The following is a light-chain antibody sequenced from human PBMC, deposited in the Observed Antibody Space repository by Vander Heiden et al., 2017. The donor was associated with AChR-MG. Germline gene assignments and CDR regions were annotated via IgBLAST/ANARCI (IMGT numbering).Light chain of an antibody. CDR3: QQYDSTPLT. CDR2: WAS. V-gene: IGKV4-1*01. Sequence: DIVMTQSPDSLAVSLGERATINCKSSQSVLYSSNNKNYLAWYQQKPGQPPKLLIYWASTRESGVPDRFSGSGSGTDFTLTISSLQAEDVAVYYCQQYDSTPLTFGQRTKLEIK. CDR1: QSVLYSSNNKNY. J-gene: IGKJ2*01.